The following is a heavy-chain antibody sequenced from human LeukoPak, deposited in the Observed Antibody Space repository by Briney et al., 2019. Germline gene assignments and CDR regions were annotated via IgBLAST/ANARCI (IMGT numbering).Heavy chain of an antibody. CDR2: IIPIFGTA. Sequence: SVKVSCKASGGTFSSYAISWVRQAPGQGLEWMGGIIPIFGTANYAQKFQGRVTITADKSTSTAYMELSSLRSEDTAVYYCATRFARIRTDYGDYVRKQIDYWGQGTLVTVSS. V-gene: IGHV1-69*06. D-gene: IGHD4-17*01. CDR1: GGTFSSYA. CDR3: ATRFARIRTDYGDYVRKQIDY. J-gene: IGHJ4*02.